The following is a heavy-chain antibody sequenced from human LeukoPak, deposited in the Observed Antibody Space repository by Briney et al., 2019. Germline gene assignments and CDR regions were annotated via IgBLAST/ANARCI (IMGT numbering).Heavy chain of an antibody. J-gene: IGHJ4*02. CDR2: INVRSSSI. Sequence: GGSLRLSCAASGFTFSSHSMNWVRQAPGKGLEWVSYINVRSSSIYYADSVKGLFNLSRDNANTSLFLQMNSLSAEDTAVYYCAKRTLAGPVGDYWGQGTLVTVSS. V-gene: IGHV3-48*01. CDR3: AKRTLAGPVGDY. CDR1: GFTFSSHS. D-gene: IGHD6-19*01.